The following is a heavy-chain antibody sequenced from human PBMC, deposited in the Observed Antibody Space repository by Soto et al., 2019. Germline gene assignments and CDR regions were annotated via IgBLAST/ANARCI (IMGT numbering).Heavy chain of an antibody. D-gene: IGHD3-10*01. V-gene: IGHV3-53*01. J-gene: IGHJ4*02. CDR3: ATSRGGGGY. Sequence: EVQLVESGGGLIQPGGSLRLSCAVSGFTVSNNYMSWVRQAPGKGLEGVSVIYSGGYTAYGDSVKGRFTISRDNSKNTLFLQMKGRGADDPPVFYWATSRGGGGYWGQGTLVTVSS. CDR1: GFTVSNNY. CDR2: IYSGGYT.